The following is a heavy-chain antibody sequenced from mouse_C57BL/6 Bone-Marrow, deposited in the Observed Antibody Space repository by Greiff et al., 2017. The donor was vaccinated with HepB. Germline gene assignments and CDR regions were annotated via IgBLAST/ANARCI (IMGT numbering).Heavy chain of an antibody. Sequence: QVQLKQSGPELVKPGASVKISCKASGYAFSSSWMSWVKQRPGKGLEWIGRIYPGDGDTNYNGKFKGKATLTADKSSSTAYMQLSSLTSEDSAVYFCARSGYGNFFDYWGQGTTLTVSS. J-gene: IGHJ2*01. CDR3: ARSGYGNFFDY. D-gene: IGHD2-1*01. CDR2: IYPGDGDT. V-gene: IGHV1-82*01. CDR1: GYAFSSSW.